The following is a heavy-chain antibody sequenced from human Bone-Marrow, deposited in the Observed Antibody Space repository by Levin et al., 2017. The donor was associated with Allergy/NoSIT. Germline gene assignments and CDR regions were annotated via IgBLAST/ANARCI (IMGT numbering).Heavy chain of an antibody. J-gene: IGHJ4*02. D-gene: IGHD6-13*01. CDR1: GFTFSSYA. CDR2: ISYDGSNK. CDR3: ARDFRIAAAGKIFDY. Sequence: GGSLRLSCAASGFTFSSYAMHWVRQAPGKGLEWVAVISYDGSNKYYADSVKGRFTISRDNSKNTLYLQMNSLRAEDTAVYYCARDFRIAAAGKIFDYWGQGTLVTVSS. V-gene: IGHV3-30-3*01.